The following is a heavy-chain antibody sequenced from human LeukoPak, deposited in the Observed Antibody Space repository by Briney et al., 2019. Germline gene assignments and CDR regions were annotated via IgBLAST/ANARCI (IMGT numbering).Heavy chain of an antibody. CDR3: AKQGGDHCSGGSCYLFDN. J-gene: IGHJ4*02. CDR2: ISFDGGDK. CDR1: GFTVISFV. Sequence: AGTLRLSCAASGFTVISFVMYWGRQAPDKGLQLGALISFDGGDKYYADSVNGRFTTSRDNTNDTLFLRINSLRPEDTAVYYCAKQGGDHCSGGSCYLFDNWGQGTLVTVSS. V-gene: IGHV3-30*18. D-gene: IGHD2-15*01.